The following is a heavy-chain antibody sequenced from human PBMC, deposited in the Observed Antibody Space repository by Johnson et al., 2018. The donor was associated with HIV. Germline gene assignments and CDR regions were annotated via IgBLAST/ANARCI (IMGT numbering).Heavy chain of an antibody. D-gene: IGHD5-24*01. V-gene: IGHV3-11*01. CDR3: AKDIYGYDAFDI. J-gene: IGHJ3*02. CDR2: ISSSAISF. CDR1: GFTFSDYY. Sequence: QVQLVESGGGLVKPGGSLRLSCAASGFTFSDYYMSWIRQAPGKGLEWVSSISSSAISFYYAGSVKGRCTISRDNSKNTLYLQMNRLRAEDTALYYGAKDIYGYDAFDIWGQGTMVTVSS.